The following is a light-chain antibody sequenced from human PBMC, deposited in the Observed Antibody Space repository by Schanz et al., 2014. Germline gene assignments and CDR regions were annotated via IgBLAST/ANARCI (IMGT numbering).Light chain of an antibody. CDR3: HHYGGSPYT. V-gene: IGKV3-20*01. J-gene: IGKJ2*01. CDR1: QSVSSY. Sequence: EIVLTQSPATLSLSPGETATLSCRASQSVSSYLAWYQQKPGQAPRLLIYGASSRATGIPARFSGSGSGTDFTLTITRLEPEDFAVYYCHHYGGSPYTFGQGTKLEIK. CDR2: GAS.